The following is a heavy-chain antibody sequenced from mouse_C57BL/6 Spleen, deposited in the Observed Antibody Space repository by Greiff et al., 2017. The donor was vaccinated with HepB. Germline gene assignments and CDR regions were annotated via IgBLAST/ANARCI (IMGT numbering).Heavy chain of an antibody. CDR3: ARGRDHYGSSYFAY. Sequence: QVQLKQPGAELVRPGSSVKLSCKASGYTFTSYWMHWVKQRPIQGLEWIGNIDPSDSETHYNQKFKDKATLTVDKSSSTAYMQLSSLTSEDSAVYYCARGRDHYGSSYFAYWGQGTLVTVSA. CDR2: IDPSDSET. D-gene: IGHD1-1*01. J-gene: IGHJ3*01. V-gene: IGHV1-52*01. CDR1: GYTFTSYW.